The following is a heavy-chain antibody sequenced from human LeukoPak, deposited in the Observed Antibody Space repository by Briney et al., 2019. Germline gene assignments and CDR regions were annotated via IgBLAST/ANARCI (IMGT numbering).Heavy chain of an antibody. D-gene: IGHD6-6*01. V-gene: IGHV3-30*02. J-gene: IGHJ4*02. CDR2: IPYDGSNK. CDR1: GFTFSSSG. Sequence: GGSLRLSCAASGFTFSSSGMHWVRQAPGKGLEWVAFIPYDGSNKYYADSVKGRFTISRDNSKNTLYLQMNSLRAEDTAVHYCATWYSRSSRGPADWGQGTLVTVSS. CDR3: ATWYSRSSRGPAD.